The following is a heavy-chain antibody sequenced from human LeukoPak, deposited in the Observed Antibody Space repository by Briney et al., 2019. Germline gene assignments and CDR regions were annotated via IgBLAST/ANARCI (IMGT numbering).Heavy chain of an antibody. V-gene: IGHV3-74*01. J-gene: IGHJ4*02. CDR2: VNSDGCST. Sequence: GGSLRLSCAASGFTFSSYWMHWVRQAPGKGLVWVSRVNSDGCSTTYADSVKGRFTISRDNAKNTLYLQMNSLRAEDTAVYYCARVGSSWLFDYWGQGTLVTVSS. CDR3: ARVGSSWLFDY. D-gene: IGHD6-13*01. CDR1: GFTFSSYW.